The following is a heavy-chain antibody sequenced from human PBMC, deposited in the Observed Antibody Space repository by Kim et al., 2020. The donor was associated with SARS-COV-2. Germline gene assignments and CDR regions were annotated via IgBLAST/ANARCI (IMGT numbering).Heavy chain of an antibody. V-gene: IGHV4-59*13. CDR2: IYYSGST. J-gene: IGHJ6*02. CDR1: GGSISSYY. CDR3: AREGANYDYVWGSYPVGMDV. D-gene: IGHD3-16*02. Sequence: SETLSLTCTVSGGSISSYYWSWIRQPPGKGLEWIGYIYYSGSTNYNPSLKSRVTISVDTSKNQFSLKLSSVTAADTAVYYCAREGANYDYVWGSYPVGMDVWGQGTTVTVSS.